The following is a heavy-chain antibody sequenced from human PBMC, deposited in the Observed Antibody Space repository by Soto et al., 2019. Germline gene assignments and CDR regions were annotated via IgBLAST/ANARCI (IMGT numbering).Heavy chain of an antibody. J-gene: IGHJ4*02. CDR1: GFTFSSYA. Sequence: EVQLLESGGGLVQPGGSPRLSCAASGFTFSSYAMSWVRQAPGKGLEWVSAISGSGGSTYYADSVKGRFTISRDNSKNTLYLQMNSLRAEDTAVYYCAKDPFGWSDYGDYADYWRQGTLLTVSS. CDR3: AKDPFGWSDYGDYADY. D-gene: IGHD4-17*01. CDR2: ISGSGGST. V-gene: IGHV3-23*01.